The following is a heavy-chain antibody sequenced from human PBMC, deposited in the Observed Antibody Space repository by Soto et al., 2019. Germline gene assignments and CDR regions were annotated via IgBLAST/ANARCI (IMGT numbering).Heavy chain of an antibody. V-gene: IGHV3-74*01. CDR2: INSGGSRT. J-gene: IGHJ4*02. D-gene: IGHD1-26*01. CDR3: ARDPSSGSHFDY. Sequence: PGGSLRLSCAASGFTFSSYWMHWVRQAPGKGLVWVSRINSGGSRTSYADSVKGRFTFSRDNAKNTLYLQMNGLRVEDTAVYYCARDPSSGSHFDYWGQGTLVTVSS. CDR1: GFTFSSYW.